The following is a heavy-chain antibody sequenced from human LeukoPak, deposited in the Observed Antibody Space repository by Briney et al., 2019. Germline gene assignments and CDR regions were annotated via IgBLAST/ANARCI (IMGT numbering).Heavy chain of an antibody. J-gene: IGHJ3*02. V-gene: IGHV3-11*01. D-gene: IGHD3-22*01. CDR3: ARDSYSSGYSLGAFDI. CDR1: GFTFSDYY. Sequence: PGGSLRLPCAASGFTFSDYYMSWIRQAPGKGLEWVSYISSSGSTIYYADSVKGRFTISRDNAKNSLYLQMNSLRAEDTAVYYCARDSYSSGYSLGAFDIWGQGTMVTVSS. CDR2: ISSSGSTI.